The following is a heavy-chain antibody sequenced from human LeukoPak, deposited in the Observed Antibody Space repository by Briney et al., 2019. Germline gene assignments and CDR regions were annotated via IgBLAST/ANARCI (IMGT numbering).Heavy chain of an antibody. Sequence: SETLSLTCTVSGGSFSSHYWGWIRQSPGKGLEWIGYIFYSGSTYYNPSLKSRVTISVDTSKNQFSLKLSSVTAADTAVYYCARVDRDAFDIWGQGTMVTVSS. D-gene: IGHD3-3*01. CDR1: GGSFSSHY. J-gene: IGHJ3*02. CDR3: ARVDRDAFDI. V-gene: IGHV4-59*06. CDR2: IFYSGST.